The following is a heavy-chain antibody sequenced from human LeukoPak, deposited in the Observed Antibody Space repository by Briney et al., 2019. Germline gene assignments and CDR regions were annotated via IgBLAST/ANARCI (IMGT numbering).Heavy chain of an antibody. V-gene: IGHV5-10-1*01. CDR1: GYSFTSYL. Sequence: GESLRISCQCSGYSFTSYLISWVRQMPGKGLAWMGRIDPSDSYTNYSPSFQGHVTISADKSISTAYLQWSSLKASDTAMDYCARSAATRSIAVAGTGLDYWGQGTLVTVSS. CDR3: ARSAATRSIAVAGTGLDY. J-gene: IGHJ4*02. D-gene: IGHD6-19*01. CDR2: IDPSDSYT.